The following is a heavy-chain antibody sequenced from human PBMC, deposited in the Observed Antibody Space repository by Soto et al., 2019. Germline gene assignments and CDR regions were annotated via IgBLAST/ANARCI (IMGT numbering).Heavy chain of an antibody. J-gene: IGHJ6*02. CDR2: ISSSGSTI. CDR3: ARDGVVAARPYYGMDV. CDR1: GFTFSSYE. D-gene: IGHD6-6*01. Sequence: GGSLRLSCAASGFTFSSYEMNWVRQAPGKGLEWVSYISSSGSTIYYADSVKGRFTISRDNAKNSLYLQMNSLRAEDTAVYYRARDGVVAARPYYGMDVWGQGTTVTVS. V-gene: IGHV3-48*03.